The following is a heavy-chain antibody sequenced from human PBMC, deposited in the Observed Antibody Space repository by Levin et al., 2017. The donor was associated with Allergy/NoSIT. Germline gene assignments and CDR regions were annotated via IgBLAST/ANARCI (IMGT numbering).Heavy chain of an antibody. D-gene: IGHD6-19*01. V-gene: IGHV3-30*18. CDR1: GFTFSSYG. CDR2: ISSDGSKK. CDR3: AKDVYGSGWYPLGNDAFEM. Sequence: PGGSLRLSCAASGFTFSSYGMHWVRQAPGKGLEWVAVISSDGSKKFYADSVKGRFTISRDNSKNTLDLQMNSLRAEDTAVYYCAKDVYGSGWYPLGNDAFEMWGQGTKVSVSS. J-gene: IGHJ3*02.